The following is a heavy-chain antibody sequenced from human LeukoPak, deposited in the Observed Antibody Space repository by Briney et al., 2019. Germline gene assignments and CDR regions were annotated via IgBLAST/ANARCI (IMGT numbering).Heavy chain of an antibody. CDR2: ISGSGGST. CDR3: AKRAVVIRVILVGFHKEAYYFDS. CDR1: GITLSNYG. V-gene: IGHV3-23*01. Sequence: HPGGSLRLSCAVSGITLSNYGMSWVRQAPGKGPEWVAGISGSGGSTNYADSVKGRFTISRDNPKNTLYLQMHNLRAEDTAVYFCAKRAVVIRVILVGFHKEAYYFDSWGQGALVTVSS. J-gene: IGHJ4*02. D-gene: IGHD3-22*01.